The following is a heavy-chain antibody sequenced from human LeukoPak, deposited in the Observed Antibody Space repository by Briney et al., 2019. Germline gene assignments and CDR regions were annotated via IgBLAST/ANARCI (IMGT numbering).Heavy chain of an antibody. CDR3: ATVLRYFDWSDY. CDR1: GYSISSGYY. J-gene: IGHJ4*02. D-gene: IGHD3-9*01. V-gene: IGHV4-38-2*02. Sequence: SETLSLPFTVSGYSISSGYYWGWLRQPPGKGLEWIGSIYHSGSTYYNPSLKSRVTISVDTSKNQFSLKLSSVTAADTAVYYCATVLRYFDWSDYWGQGTLVTVSS. CDR2: IYHSGST.